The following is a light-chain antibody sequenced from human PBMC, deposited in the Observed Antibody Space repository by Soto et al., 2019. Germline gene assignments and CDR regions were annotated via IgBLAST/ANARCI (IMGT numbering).Light chain of an antibody. CDR1: QGISSY. CDR3: QQLNSYPIT. CDR2: AAS. Sequence: DIQLNQSPSFLFASVGDRVTITCRASQGISSYLAWYQQKPGKAPKLLIYAASTFQSGVPSRFSGSGSGTEFTLTISSLQPEDFATYYCQQLNSYPITFGQGTRLEIK. J-gene: IGKJ5*01. V-gene: IGKV1-9*01.